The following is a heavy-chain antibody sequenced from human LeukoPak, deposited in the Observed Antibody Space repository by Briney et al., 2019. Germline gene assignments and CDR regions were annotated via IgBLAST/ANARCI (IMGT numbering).Heavy chain of an antibody. J-gene: IGHJ6*03. CDR1: GFTFSDYY. V-gene: IGHV3-11*04. D-gene: IGHD5-12*01. CDR3: ARVTVARAYYYYYMDV. CDR2: ISYSSTI. Sequence: GGSLRLSCAASGFTFSDYYMSWIRQAPGKGLEWVSYISYSSTIYYGDSVKGRFTISRANAKNSVYLQMNSLRAEDTAVYYCARVTVARAYYYYYMDVWGKGTTVTISS.